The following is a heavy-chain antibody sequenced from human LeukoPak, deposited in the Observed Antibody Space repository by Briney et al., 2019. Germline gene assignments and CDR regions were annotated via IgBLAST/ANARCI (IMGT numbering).Heavy chain of an antibody. D-gene: IGHD5-18*01. Sequence: GGSLRLSCAASGFTVSSNEMSWVRQAPGKGLEWVSSISGGSTYYAGSRKGRFTISRDNAKNSLHLQMNSLRAEDTAVYYCARWVRPGYSYGHWYFDLWGRGTLVTVSS. V-gene: IGHV3-38-3*01. CDR2: ISGGST. CDR1: GFTVSSNE. CDR3: ARWVRPGYSYGHWYFDL. J-gene: IGHJ2*01.